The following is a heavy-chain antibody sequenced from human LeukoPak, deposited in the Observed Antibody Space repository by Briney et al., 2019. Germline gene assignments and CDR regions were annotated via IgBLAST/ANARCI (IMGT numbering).Heavy chain of an antibody. V-gene: IGHV1-2*02. J-gene: IGHJ5*02. CDR3: AAISYNWNGSWFDP. CDR2: INPNSGDT. CDR1: GYTFTGYY. D-gene: IGHD1-1*01. Sequence: GSVKVSCKASGYTFTGYYMHWVRQAPGQGLEWMGWINPNSGDTNYAQKFQGRVTMTRDTSISTAYMELSRLRSDDTAVYYCAAISYNWNGSWFDPWGQGTLVTVSS.